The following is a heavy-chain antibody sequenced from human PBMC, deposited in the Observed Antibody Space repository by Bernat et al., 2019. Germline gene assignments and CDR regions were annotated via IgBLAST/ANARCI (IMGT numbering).Heavy chain of an antibody. CDR1: GGSISSYY. J-gene: IGHJ6*02. CDR2: IYYSGST. V-gene: IGHV4-59*08. Sequence: QVQLQESGPGLVKPSETLSLTCTVSGGSISSYYWSWIRQPPGKGLEWIGYIYYSGSTNYNPSLKSRVTISVDTSKNQFSLKLSSVTAADTAVYYGARLMTTVTDYYGMDVWGQGTTVTVSS. D-gene: IGHD4-17*01. CDR3: ARLMTTVTDYYGMDV.